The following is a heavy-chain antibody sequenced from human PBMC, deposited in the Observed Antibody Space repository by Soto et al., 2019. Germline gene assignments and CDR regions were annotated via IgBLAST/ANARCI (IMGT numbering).Heavy chain of an antibody. V-gene: IGHV1-2*02. CDR3: ARVDSYDSSGYSFFDY. J-gene: IGHJ4*02. CDR2: IHPNSGGT. D-gene: IGHD3-22*01. CDR1: GYSFTGYY. Sequence: QVQLVQSGAEVKTPGASVKVSCKTSGYSFTGYYLHWVRQAPGQGLEWMGWIHPNSGGTNYGQNFQGRVTMTRDMSSSTVYMELSRLRSDDTAVYFCARVDSYDSSGYSFFDYWGQGSLVTVSS.